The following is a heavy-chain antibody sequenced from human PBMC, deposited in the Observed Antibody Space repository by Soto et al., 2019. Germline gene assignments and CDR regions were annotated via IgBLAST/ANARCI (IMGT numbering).Heavy chain of an antibody. V-gene: IGHV5-51*01. J-gene: IGHJ2*01. Sequence: GESLKISCKGSGYSFTSYWIGWVRQMPGKGLEWMGIIYPGDSDTRYSPSFQGLVTISADKSISTAYLQWSSLKASDTAMYYCARSNISGYSSSWYLDFDLWGRGTLVTVSS. CDR1: GYSFTSYW. D-gene: IGHD6-13*01. CDR2: IYPGDSDT. CDR3: ARSNISGYSSSWYLDFDL.